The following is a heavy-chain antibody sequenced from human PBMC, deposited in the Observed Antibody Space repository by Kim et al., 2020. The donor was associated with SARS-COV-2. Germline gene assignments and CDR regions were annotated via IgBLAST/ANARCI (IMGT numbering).Heavy chain of an antibody. CDR2: IGGSGSAT. CDR3: AKDRQDSTVTTTPGSTWYFDI. J-gene: IGHJ2*01. CDR1: GFKFSNYA. Sequence: GGSLRLSCAASGFKFSNYAMSWVRQAPGKGLEWVSTIGGSGSATYYADSMKGRITISRDNPKKMVYLQMDSMRAEETAVYYCAKDRQDSTVTTTPGSTWYFDIWGHGYLVTVSS. D-gene: IGHD4-17*01. V-gene: IGHV3-23*01.